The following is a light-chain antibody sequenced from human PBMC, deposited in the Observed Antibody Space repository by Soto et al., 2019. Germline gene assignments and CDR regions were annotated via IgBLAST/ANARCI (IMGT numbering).Light chain of an antibody. J-gene: IGKJ2*01. CDR3: QQYYTYPYT. CDR2: AAS. Sequence: AIRMTQSPSSFSASTGDRVTITCRASQGISTYLAWYQQKPGKAPKLLIYAASTLQSGVPSTFSGSGSGTDFTLTSSSLQSADFATYYCQQYYTYPYTFGQGTKLEIK. CDR1: QGISTY. V-gene: IGKV1-8*01.